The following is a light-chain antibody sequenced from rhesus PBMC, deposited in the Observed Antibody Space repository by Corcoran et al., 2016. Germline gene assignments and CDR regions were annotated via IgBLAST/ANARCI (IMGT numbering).Light chain of an antibody. CDR2: SAS. CDR1: QSFSSS. V-gene: IGKV1-46*01. J-gene: IGKJ2*01. CDR3: QQYYSYPYS. Sequence: DIQMTQSPSSLSASVGDTVTITCRASQSFSSSLAWYQQKQGKAPKLLIYSASSLQSGVPSRFSGSKSGTDFTLTINSLQPEDIASYYCQQYYSYPYSLGQGTNVGIK.